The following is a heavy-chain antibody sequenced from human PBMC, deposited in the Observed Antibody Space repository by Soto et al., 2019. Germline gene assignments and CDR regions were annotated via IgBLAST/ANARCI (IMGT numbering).Heavy chain of an antibody. CDR1: GFTFSTSW. J-gene: IGHJ4*02. CDR2: INGDGGTI. Sequence: HPGGSLRLSCAASGFTFSTSWIHWVRQAPGKGLVWVSRINGDGGTINYADSVKGRFTISRDNAKNTVYLQMNSLSADDTAVYYCTRGGNYYFDYWGQGTLVTVSS. CDR3: TRGGNYYFDY. V-gene: IGHV3-74*01. D-gene: IGHD1-7*01.